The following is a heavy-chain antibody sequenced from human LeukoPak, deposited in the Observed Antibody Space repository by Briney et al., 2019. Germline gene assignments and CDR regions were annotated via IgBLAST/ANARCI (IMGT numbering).Heavy chain of an antibody. CDR3: ARDLRFSTALDV. V-gene: IGHV3-48*02. CDR2: ISDNSSTI. J-gene: IGHJ6*02. CDR1: GFTFSRYG. D-gene: IGHD3-3*01. Sequence: QPGGSLRLSCAASGFTFSRYGMNWVRQAPGKGLEWVSYISDNSSTIYYADSVKGRFTISRDNAKNSLYLQMTSLRDEDTAVFYCARDLRFSTALDVWGQGTMVTVSS.